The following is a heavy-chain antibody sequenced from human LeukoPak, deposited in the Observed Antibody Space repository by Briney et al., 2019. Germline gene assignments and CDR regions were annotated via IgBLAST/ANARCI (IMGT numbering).Heavy chain of an antibody. CDR2: ITGSDGTS. CDR1: GFTFANYA. V-gene: IGHV3-23*01. J-gene: IGHJ4*02. D-gene: IGHD3-9*01. Sequence: GTSLRLSCVASGFTFANYAMSWVRQAPGKGLEWVSAITGSDGTSHYADSVKGRFTISRDNSKNTLYLQVNSLRAEDTAVYYCAKWGDYDILTGYYVPDYWGQGTLVTVSS. CDR3: AKWGDYDILTGYYVPDY.